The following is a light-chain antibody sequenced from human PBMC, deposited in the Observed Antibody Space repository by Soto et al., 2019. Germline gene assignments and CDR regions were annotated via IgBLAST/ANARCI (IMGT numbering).Light chain of an antibody. CDR1: QSVSSSY. CDR3: QQHFTAPLT. J-gene: IGKJ4*01. CDR2: GAS. Sequence: EIVLTQSPGTLSLSPGERATLYCRASQSVSSSYLAWYQQKPGQAPRLLIYGASSRATGIPDRFSGSVSGTEFTLTISSLQSEDVAIYYCQQHFTAPLTFGGGTKVDIK. V-gene: IGKV3-20*01.